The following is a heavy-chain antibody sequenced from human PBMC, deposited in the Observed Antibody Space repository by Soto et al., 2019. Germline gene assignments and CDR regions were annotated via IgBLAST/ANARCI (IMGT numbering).Heavy chain of an antibody. CDR2: ISSSSSTI. V-gene: IGHV3-48*02. D-gene: IGHD6-19*01. CDR3: ARELLSSGWYNWFDP. CDR1: GFTFSSYS. J-gene: IGHJ5*02. Sequence: EVQLVESGGGLVQPGGSLRLSCAASGFTFSSYSMNWVRQAPGKGLEWVSYISSSSSTIYYADSVKGRFTISRDNAKNSLYLQMNSRRDEDTAVYYCARELLSSGWYNWFDPWGQGTLVTVSS.